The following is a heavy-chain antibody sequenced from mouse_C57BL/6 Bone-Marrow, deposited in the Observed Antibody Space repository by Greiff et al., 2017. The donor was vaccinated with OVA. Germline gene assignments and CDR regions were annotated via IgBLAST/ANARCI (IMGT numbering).Heavy chain of an antibody. J-gene: IGHJ3*01. Sequence: VQLQQPGAELVRPGSSVKLSCKASGYTFTSYWMDWVKQRPGQGLEWIGNIYPSDSETHYNQKFKDKATLTVDKSSSTAYMQLSSLTSEDSAVYYCARDRTGSFAYWGQGTLVTVSA. CDR3: ARDRTGSFAY. CDR2: IYPSDSET. D-gene: IGHD4-1*01. CDR1: GYTFTSYW. V-gene: IGHV1-61*01.